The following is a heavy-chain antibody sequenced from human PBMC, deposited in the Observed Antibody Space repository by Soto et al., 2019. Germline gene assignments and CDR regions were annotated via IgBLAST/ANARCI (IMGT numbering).Heavy chain of an antibody. CDR3: TRDGRGLGRLSLFEY. D-gene: IGHD2-21*02. V-gene: IGHV3-53*01. CDR1: GFNVTSDY. CDR2: IYGGETT. J-gene: IGHJ4*02. Sequence: GGSLRLSCAASGFNVTSDYMNWLRQTPGKGLEWVASIYGGETTYYADSVRGRFTISSDKSKNTLYFQLNSLRIEDTAVYYCTRDGRGLGRLSLFEYWGQGVLVTVSS.